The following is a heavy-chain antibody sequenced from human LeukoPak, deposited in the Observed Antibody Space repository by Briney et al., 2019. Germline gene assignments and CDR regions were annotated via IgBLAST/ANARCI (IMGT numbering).Heavy chain of an antibody. V-gene: IGHV4-59*08. CDR3: ARQSAAATNNWFDS. D-gene: IGHD6-13*01. CDR2: FYYGGTT. Sequence: SETLSLTCTVSGVSISSYYWRWIRQPPGQGLEGMGYFYYGGTTSYHTSHRSRTTISVDTSNNQFSQRRTPVPAAAPAYYYAARQSAAATNNWFDSWGQGTLVTVSS. CDR1: GVSISSYY. J-gene: IGHJ5*01.